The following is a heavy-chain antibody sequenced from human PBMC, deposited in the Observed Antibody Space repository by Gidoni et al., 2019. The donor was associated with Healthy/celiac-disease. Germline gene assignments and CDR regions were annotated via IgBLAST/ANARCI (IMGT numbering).Heavy chain of an antibody. Sequence: EVQLVESGGGLVQPGGSLRLSCAASGFTFSSYWMSWVRQAPGKGLEWVANIKQDGSEKYYVDSVKGRFTISRDNAKNSLYLQMNSLRAEDTAVYYCARAAAYHCSSTSCYKPVDYYYYMDVWGKGTTVTVSS. V-gene: IGHV3-7*01. CDR1: GFTFSSYW. D-gene: IGHD2-2*02. J-gene: IGHJ6*03. CDR2: IKQDGSEK. CDR3: ARAAAYHCSSTSCYKPVDYYYYMDV.